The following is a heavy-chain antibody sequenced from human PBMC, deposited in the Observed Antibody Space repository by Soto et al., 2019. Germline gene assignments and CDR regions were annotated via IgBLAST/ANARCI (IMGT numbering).Heavy chain of an antibody. V-gene: IGHV4-61*01. CDR1: GGSVSSGSYY. J-gene: IGHJ6*02. CDR3: ATGGVRDMDV. Sequence: SETLSLTCTVSGGSVSSGSYYWSWIRQPPGKGLEWIGYIYYSGSTNYNPSLKSRVTISVDTSKNQFSLKLTSVTAADTAVYYCATGGVRDMDVWGQGTTVTVSS. D-gene: IGHD3-10*01. CDR2: IYYSGST.